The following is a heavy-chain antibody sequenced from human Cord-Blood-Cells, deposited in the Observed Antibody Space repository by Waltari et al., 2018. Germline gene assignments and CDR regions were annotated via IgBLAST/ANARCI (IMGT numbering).Heavy chain of an antibody. CDR2: INPNSGGT. Sequence: QVPLVQSGAEVKKPGASVKVSCKASGYTFTGYYMHWVRQAPGQGLEWMGWINPNSGGTNYAQKFQGWVTMTRDTSISTAYMELSRLRSDDTAVYYCARDRNRAFWSGYYAFDIWGQGTMVTVSS. V-gene: IGHV1-2*04. D-gene: IGHD3-3*01. J-gene: IGHJ3*02. CDR1: GYTFTGYY. CDR3: ARDRNRAFWSGYYAFDI.